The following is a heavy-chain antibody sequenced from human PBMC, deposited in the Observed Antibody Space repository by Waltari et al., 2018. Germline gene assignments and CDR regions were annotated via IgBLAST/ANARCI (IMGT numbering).Heavy chain of an antibody. CDR3: AKRIQQNGLDL. D-gene: IGHD1-1*01. CDR1: GCSISSSSSY. Sequence: QLQLQESGPGLVKPSETLSLTCSVPGCSISSSSSYWSWIRQPPGKGLEWIGSIYYTGTTYYNPSLKSRLTISVDTSKNQFSLKLTSVTAADTAVYYCAKRIQQNGLDLWGQGTTVIVS. CDR2: IYYTGTT. J-gene: IGHJ6*02. V-gene: IGHV4-39*01.